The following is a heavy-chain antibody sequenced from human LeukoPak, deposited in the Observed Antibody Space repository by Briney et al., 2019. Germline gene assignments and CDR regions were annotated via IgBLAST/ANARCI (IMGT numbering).Heavy chain of an antibody. CDR1: GFTFSSYG. D-gene: IGHD5-18*01. Sequence: GGSLRLSCAASGFTFSSYGMHWVRQAPGKGLEWVAVISYDGNKETYAGSVKGRFTISRDNSKNTLYLQMNSLRVEDTAVYHCARAITAMVTDYWGQGTLVTVSS. CDR2: ISYDGNKE. J-gene: IGHJ4*02. CDR3: ARAITAMVTDY. V-gene: IGHV3-30*03.